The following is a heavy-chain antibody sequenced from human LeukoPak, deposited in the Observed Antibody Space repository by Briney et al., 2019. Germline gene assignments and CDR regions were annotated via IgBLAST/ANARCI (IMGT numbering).Heavy chain of an antibody. V-gene: IGHV4-59*12. Sequence: SETLSLTCTVSGGSISSYYWSWIRQPPGKGLEWIGYIYYSGSTNYNPSLKSRVTISVDTSKNQFSLKLSSVTAADTAVYYCARDGYKSGDYWGQGTLVTVSS. J-gene: IGHJ4*02. D-gene: IGHD5-24*01. CDR1: GGSISSYY. CDR3: ARDGYKSGDY. CDR2: IYYSGST.